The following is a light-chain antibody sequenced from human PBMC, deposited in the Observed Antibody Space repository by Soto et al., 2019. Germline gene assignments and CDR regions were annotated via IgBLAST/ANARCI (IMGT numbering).Light chain of an antibody. Sequence: EIVMTQSPGTLSLSPGERATLSCRASQSLSSIYLAWYQQKXFQAPRLXXXVXFSRATGIPDRFSGSGSVTDFTLTISRLEPEDSAVYYCQQYGTLITFGQGTRLEIK. CDR2: VXF. V-gene: IGKV3-20*01. CDR3: QQYGTLIT. CDR1: QSLSSIY. J-gene: IGKJ5*01.